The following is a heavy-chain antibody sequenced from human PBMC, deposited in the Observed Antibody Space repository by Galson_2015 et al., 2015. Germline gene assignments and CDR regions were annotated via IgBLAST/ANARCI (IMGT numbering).Heavy chain of an antibody. Sequence: SLRLSCAASGFTFSSYSMNWVRQAPGEGLEWVSSISSSSAYIYSADSVKGRFTISRDNAKNSLYLQMNSLRAEDTAVYYCARGRVGSGYYTQWVDYWGQGTLVTVSS. CDR2: ISSSSAYI. J-gene: IGHJ4*02. CDR3: ARGRVGSGYYTQWVDY. D-gene: IGHD3-3*01. CDR1: GFTFSSYS. V-gene: IGHV3-21*01.